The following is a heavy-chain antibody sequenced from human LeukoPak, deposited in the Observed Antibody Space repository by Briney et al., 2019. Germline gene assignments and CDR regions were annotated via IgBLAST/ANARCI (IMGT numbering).Heavy chain of an antibody. CDR3: ARTPYSSSWYMAKDAFDI. J-gene: IGHJ3*02. CDR1: GGSISSSSYY. V-gene: IGHV4-39*07. Sequence: SETLSLTCTVSGGSISSSSYYWGWIRQPPGKGLEWIGSIYYSGSTYYNPSLKSRVTISVDTSKNQFSLKLSSVTAADTAVYYCARTPYSSSWYMAKDAFDIWGQGTMVTVSS. CDR2: IYYSGST. D-gene: IGHD6-13*01.